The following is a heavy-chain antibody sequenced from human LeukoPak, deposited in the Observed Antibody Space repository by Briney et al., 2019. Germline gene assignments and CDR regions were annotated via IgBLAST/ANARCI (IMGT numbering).Heavy chain of an antibody. CDR1: GGSISSYY. CDR3: ARYGPMGLKRYCSGGSCYVGWFDP. Sequence: SETLSLTCTVSGGSISSYYWSWIRQPPGKGLEWIGYIYCSGGSNYNPSLKSRVTISVDTSKNQFSLKLSSVTAADTAVYYCARYGPMGLKRYCSGGSCYVGWFDPWGQGTLVTVSS. D-gene: IGHD2-15*01. V-gene: IGHV4-59*01. J-gene: IGHJ5*02. CDR2: IYCSGGS.